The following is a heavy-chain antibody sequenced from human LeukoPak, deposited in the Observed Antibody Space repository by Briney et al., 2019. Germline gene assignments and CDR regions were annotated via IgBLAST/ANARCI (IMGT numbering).Heavy chain of an antibody. CDR2: INPSGGST. D-gene: IGHD2-21*02. Sequence: ASVKVSCKASGYTFTSYYMHWVRQAPGQGLEWMGIINPSGGSTSYAQKFQGRVTMTTDTSTSTAYMELRSLRSDDTAMYYCAREGVVTARDAFDIWGQGTMVTVSS. CDR1: GYTFTSYY. V-gene: IGHV1-46*01. CDR3: AREGVVTARDAFDI. J-gene: IGHJ3*02.